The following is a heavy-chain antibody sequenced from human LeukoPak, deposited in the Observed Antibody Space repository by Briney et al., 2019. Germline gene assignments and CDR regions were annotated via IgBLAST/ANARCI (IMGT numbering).Heavy chain of an antibody. CDR2: ISSSGGST. CDR3: ARTYCSSTSCLVDY. CDR1: GFTFSSYS. D-gene: IGHD2-2*01. V-gene: IGHV3-64*01. Sequence: GGSLRLSCAASGFTFSSYSMHWVRQAPGKGLEYFSAISSSGGSTYYANSVKGRFTISRDNSKNTLYLQMGSLRAEDMAVYYCARTYCSSTSCLVDYWGQGTLVTVSS. J-gene: IGHJ4*02.